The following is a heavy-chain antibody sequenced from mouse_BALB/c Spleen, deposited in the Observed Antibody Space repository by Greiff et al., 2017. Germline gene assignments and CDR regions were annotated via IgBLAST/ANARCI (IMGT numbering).Heavy chain of an antibody. CDR2: IWAGGST. CDR3: ASNYYGRDWYFDV. V-gene: IGHV2-9*02. D-gene: IGHD1-1*01. J-gene: IGHJ1*01. Sequence: QVHVKQSGPGLVAPSQSLSITCTVSGFSLTSYGVHWVRQPPGKGLEWLGVIWAGGSTNYNSALMSRLSISKDNSKSQVFLKMNSLQTDDTAMYYCASNYYGRDWYFDVWGAGTTVTVSS. CDR1: GFSLTSYG.